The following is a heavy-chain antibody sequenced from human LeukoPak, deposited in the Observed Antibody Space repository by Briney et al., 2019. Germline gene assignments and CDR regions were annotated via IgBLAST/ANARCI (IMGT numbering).Heavy chain of an antibody. D-gene: IGHD3-16*02. V-gene: IGHV4-59*01. CDR2: ISYTGST. J-gene: IGHJ4*02. Sequence: SETLSLTCTVSGGSISHYYWSWIRQSPGKGLECIGYISYTGSTNYNPSLKSRVTTAVDTSKNQFSLKLRSVTAADTAVYYCARVAWGTYRRQYYFDYWGQGTLVTVSS. CDR1: GGSISHYY. CDR3: ARVAWGTYRRQYYFDY.